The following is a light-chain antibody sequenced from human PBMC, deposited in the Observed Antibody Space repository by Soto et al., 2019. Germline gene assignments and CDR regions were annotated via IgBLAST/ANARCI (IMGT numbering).Light chain of an antibody. V-gene: IGKV1-33*01. Sequence: DIQVTQSPSSPSASIGDRVTITCQASQNITNNLSWYQKKPGKAPNLLXYHASKLAKGVTSRFSGSGSGTDFSFIITSLQSEDLAKYYCQQYYGLPPLTFGQGTRLEIK. J-gene: IGKJ5*01. CDR1: QNITNN. CDR2: HAS. CDR3: QQYYGLPPLT.